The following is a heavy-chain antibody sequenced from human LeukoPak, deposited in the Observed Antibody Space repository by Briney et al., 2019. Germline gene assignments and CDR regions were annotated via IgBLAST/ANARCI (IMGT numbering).Heavy chain of an antibody. CDR3: AKGKVGRYFDWLLRDSYYFDY. J-gene: IGHJ4*02. Sequence: GGSLRLSCAASGFTFSSYAMSWARQAPGKGLEWVSGISSSGSGGNTYYADFVKGRFTISRDSSKNSLYLQMNSLRAEDTALYYCAKGKVGRYFDWLLRDSYYFDYWGQGTLVTVSS. CDR2: ISSSGSGGNT. D-gene: IGHD3-9*01. CDR1: GFTFSSYA. V-gene: IGHV3-23*01.